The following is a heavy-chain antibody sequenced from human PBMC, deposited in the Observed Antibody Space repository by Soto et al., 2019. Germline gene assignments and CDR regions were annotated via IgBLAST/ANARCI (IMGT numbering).Heavy chain of an antibody. Sequence: VASVKVSCKASGYTFTSYGISWVRQAPGQGLEWMGWISAYNGNTNYAQKLQGRVTMTTDTSTSTAYMELRSLRSDDTAVYYCARVTYCSGGSCYFRYMDVWGKGTTVTV. CDR3: ARVTYCSGGSCYFRYMDV. CDR2: ISAYNGNT. CDR1: GYTFTSYG. D-gene: IGHD2-15*01. J-gene: IGHJ6*03. V-gene: IGHV1-18*01.